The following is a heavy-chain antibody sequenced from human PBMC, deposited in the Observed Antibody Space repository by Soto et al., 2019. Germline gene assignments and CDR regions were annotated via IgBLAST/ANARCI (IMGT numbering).Heavy chain of an antibody. CDR3: ARDNGLAGSFDP. Sequence: GCLRRAGAASGFTFSTYSMNWVRQAPGKGLEWVSYISYTSSTIYYADSVKGRFTISRDNAKNSLFLQMHSLRDEDTAVYYCARDNGLAGSFDPWGQGTMVTVSS. D-gene: IGHD2-21*01. CDR2: ISYTSSTI. CDR1: GFTFSTYS. V-gene: IGHV3-48*02. J-gene: IGHJ5*02.